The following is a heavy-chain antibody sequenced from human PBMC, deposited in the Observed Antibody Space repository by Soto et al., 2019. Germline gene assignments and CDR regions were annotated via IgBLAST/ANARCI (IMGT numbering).Heavy chain of an antibody. CDR3: AKGGPLWLVTSDFNY. D-gene: IGHD6-19*01. V-gene: IGHV3-30*18. CDR1: GFTFSDYA. CDR2: VSNDVRNT. J-gene: IGHJ4*02. Sequence: VQLVESGGGVVQPGRSLRLSCAASGFTFSDYAMHWVRQAPGKGLEWVAVVSNDVRNTDYADSVKGRFTISRDSSKNTVSLEMTSLRAEDTAAYYCAKGGPLWLVTSDFNYWGQGALVTVSS.